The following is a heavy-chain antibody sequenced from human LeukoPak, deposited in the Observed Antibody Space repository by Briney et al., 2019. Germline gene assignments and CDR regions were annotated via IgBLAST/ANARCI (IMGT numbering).Heavy chain of an antibody. D-gene: IGHD4-11*01. V-gene: IGHV1-8*02. CDR2: MNPNSGNT. CDR3: ARGVDYTYYFDY. J-gene: IGHJ4*02. CDR1: GGTFSSYA. Sequence: ASVKVSCKASGGTFSSYAISWVRQATGQGLEWMGWMNPNSGNTGYAQKFQGRVTMTRNTSISTAYMELSSLRSEDTAVYYCARGVDYTYYFDYWGQGTLVTVSS.